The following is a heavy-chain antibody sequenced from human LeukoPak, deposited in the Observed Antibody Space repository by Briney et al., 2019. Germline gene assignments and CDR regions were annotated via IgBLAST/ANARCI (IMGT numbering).Heavy chain of an antibody. D-gene: IGHD6-19*01. CDR3: ARAYSSGWYFDY. CDR1: GYTFTSYY. Sequence: ASVKVSCKASGYTFTSYYMHWMRQAPGQGLEWMGIINPSGGSTSYAQKFQGRVTMTRDTSTSTVYMELSSLRSEDTAVYYCARAYSSGWYFDYWGQGTLVTVSS. V-gene: IGHV1-46*01. CDR2: INPSGGST. J-gene: IGHJ4*02.